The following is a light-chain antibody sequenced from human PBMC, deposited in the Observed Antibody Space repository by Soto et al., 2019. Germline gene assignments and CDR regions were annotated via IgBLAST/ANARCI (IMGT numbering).Light chain of an antibody. V-gene: IGKV3D-15*01. Sequence: EIVMTHSPATLSVSPGERSTLSCRASQSVSSSLAWYQQKPGQAPRLLIYGASTRATGIPARFSGSGSGTEFTLTTSSLQSEDFALYYCQQYNDWPPTFGQGTRLEI. CDR3: QQYNDWPPT. J-gene: IGKJ5*01. CDR1: QSVSSS. CDR2: GAS.